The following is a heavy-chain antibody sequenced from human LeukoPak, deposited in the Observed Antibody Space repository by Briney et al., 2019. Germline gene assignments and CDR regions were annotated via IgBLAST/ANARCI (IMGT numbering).Heavy chain of an antibody. CDR2: IYYRGRT. D-gene: IGHD5-18*01. J-gene: IGHJ6*03. V-gene: IGHV4-39*01. CDR3: ARGYNYGSGRVYYYSYMDV. CDR1: AGSISSSSYY. Sequence: SSETLSLTCTVSAGSISSSSYYWGWIRQPPGKGLEWIGCIYYRGRTYYSPSLKSRVTISVDTSKNQFSLKLSSVTAADTAVYYCARGYNYGSGRVYYYSYMDVWGKGTTVTVSS.